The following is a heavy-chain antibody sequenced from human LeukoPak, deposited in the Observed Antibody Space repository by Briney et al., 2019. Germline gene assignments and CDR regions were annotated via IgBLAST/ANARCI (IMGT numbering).Heavy chain of an antibody. J-gene: IGHJ4*02. CDR3: AKGGYYDSSGYYYMDAFDY. CDR2: ISWNSGSI. D-gene: IGHD3-22*01. V-gene: IGHV3-9*01. Sequence: GGSLRLSCAASGFTFDDYAMHWVRQAPGKGLERVSGISWNSGSIGYADSVKGRFTISRDNAKNSLYLQMNSLRAEDTALYYCAKGGYYDSSGYYYMDAFDYWGQGTLVTVSS. CDR1: GFTFDDYA.